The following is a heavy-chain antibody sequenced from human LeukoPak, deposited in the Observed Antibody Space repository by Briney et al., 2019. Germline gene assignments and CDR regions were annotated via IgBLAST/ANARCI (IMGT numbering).Heavy chain of an antibody. J-gene: IGHJ5*02. CDR3: SRSSGYDLRDWLDL. CDR1: GYTFTSYD. V-gene: IGHV1-8*03. D-gene: IGHD1-1*01. CDR2: MNPNSGNT. Sequence: GASVKLSCKASGYTFTSYDINWVRHATGQGHEWMGWMNPNSGNTSYAKKFQGRVTITRNTSISTDYMQKSSLRADATALYYASRSSGYDLRDWLDLWGQGTVVTVSS.